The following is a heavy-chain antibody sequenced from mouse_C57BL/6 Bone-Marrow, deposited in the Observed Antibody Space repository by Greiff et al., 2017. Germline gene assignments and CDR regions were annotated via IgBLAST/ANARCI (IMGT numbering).Heavy chain of an antibody. Sequence: EVHLVESGGGLVQSGRSLRLSCATSGFTFSDFYMEWVRQAPGKGLEWIAASRNKANDYTTEYSASVKGRFIVSRDTSQSILYLQMNALGAEDTAIYYCARDAGDGGFAYWGQGTLVTVSA. CDR2: SRNKANDYTT. D-gene: IGHD1-1*02. J-gene: IGHJ3*01. V-gene: IGHV7-1*01. CDR3: ARDAGDGGFAY. CDR1: GFTFSDFY.